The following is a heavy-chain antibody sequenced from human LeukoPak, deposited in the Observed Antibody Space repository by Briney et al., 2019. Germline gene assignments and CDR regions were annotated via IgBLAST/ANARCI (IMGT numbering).Heavy chain of an antibody. CDR3: ARGHSISPNWFDP. CDR2: VYGGDTT. D-gene: IGHD6-13*01. V-gene: IGHV3-66*01. Sequence: GGSLRLSCAASGFTVSSNYMSWVRQAPGKGLEWVSVVYGGDTTFYADSVKGRFTISRDNSKNTLYLQMNSLRAEDTAVYYCARGHSISPNWFDPWGQGTLVTVSS. CDR1: GFTVSSNY. J-gene: IGHJ5*02.